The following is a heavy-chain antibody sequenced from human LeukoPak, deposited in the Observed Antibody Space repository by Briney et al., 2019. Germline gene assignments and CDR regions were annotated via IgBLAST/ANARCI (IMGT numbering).Heavy chain of an antibody. CDR3: ARPLPAAPRWLDP. J-gene: IGHJ5*02. CDR1: GDSLNDYY. Sequence: KASETLSLTCAVYGDSLNDYYWSWFRQPPGKGLEWIGEINRSGSTNYNPSLKSRVTVSMDTSKNQFSLKLSSVTAADTAVYYCARPLPAAPRWLDPWGQGTLVTVSS. V-gene: IGHV4-34*01. D-gene: IGHD2-2*01. CDR2: INRSGST.